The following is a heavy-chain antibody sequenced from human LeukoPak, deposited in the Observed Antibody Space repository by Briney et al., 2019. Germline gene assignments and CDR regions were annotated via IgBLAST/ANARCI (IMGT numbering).Heavy chain of an antibody. CDR1: GFTFDDYA. Sequence: PGGSLRLSCAASGFTFDDYAMHWVRQAPGKGLEWVSGISWNSGSIGYADSVKGRFTISRDNAKNSLYLQMNSLRAEDTALYYCAKAGDYTDFGSALDIWGQGTMVTVSS. CDR2: ISWNSGSI. V-gene: IGHV3-9*01. J-gene: IGHJ3*02. CDR3: AKAGDYTDFGSALDI. D-gene: IGHD4-11*01.